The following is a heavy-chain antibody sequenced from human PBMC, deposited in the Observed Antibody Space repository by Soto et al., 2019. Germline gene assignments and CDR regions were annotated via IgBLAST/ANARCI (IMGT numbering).Heavy chain of an antibody. CDR2: IYWDDDK. D-gene: IGHD3-16*01. CDR3: AHDRMIRAGYWYFDL. CDR1: GFSLSTSGVG. V-gene: IGHV2-5*02. J-gene: IGHJ2*01. Sequence: QITLKESGPTLVKPTQTLTLTCTFSGFSLSTSGVGVGWIRQPPGKALEWLALIYWDDDKRYSPSLKSRLTITKATSKNQVVLTMTNMDPVDTATYYCAHDRMIRAGYWYFDLWGRGTLVTVSS.